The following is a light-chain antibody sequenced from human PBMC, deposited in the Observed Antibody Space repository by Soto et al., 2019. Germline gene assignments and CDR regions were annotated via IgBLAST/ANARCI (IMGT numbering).Light chain of an antibody. CDR2: GAS. Sequence: EIVMTQSPATLSVSPGERATLSCRASQSVSSNLAWYQQKPGQAPRLLIYGASTRATGIPARFSGSGSGTEFTLTISSLQSEDFVVYYCQHYNTWPPLYTFGQGTKLEIK. CDR3: QHYNTWPPLYT. J-gene: IGKJ2*01. V-gene: IGKV3-15*01. CDR1: QSVSSN.